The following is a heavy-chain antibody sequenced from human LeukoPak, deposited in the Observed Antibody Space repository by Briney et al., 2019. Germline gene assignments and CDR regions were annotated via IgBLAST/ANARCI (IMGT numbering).Heavy chain of an antibody. CDR2: ISSSSSYI. D-gene: IGHD4-17*01. CDR3: ARADYGDYASDY. J-gene: IGHJ4*02. Sequence: AGGSLRLSCAASGFTFSSYSMNWVRQAPGKGLEWVSSISSSSSYIYYADSVKGRFTISRDNAKNSLYLQMNSLRAEDTAVYYCARADYGDYASDYWGQGTLVTVSS. V-gene: IGHV3-21*04. CDR1: GFTFSSYS.